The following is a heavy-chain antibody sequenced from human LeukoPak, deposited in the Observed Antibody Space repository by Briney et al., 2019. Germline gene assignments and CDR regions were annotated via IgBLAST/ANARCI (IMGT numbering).Heavy chain of an antibody. J-gene: IGHJ3*02. CDR2: ISAYNGNT. CDR1: GYTFTSYG. D-gene: IGHD3-22*01. Sequence: GASVKVSCKASGYTFTSYGISWVRQAPGQGLEWRGWISAYNGNTNYAQKLQGRVTMTTDTSTSTAYMELRSLRADDTAVYYCARVRYDSSGRNAFDIWGQGTMVTVSS. V-gene: IGHV1-18*01. CDR3: ARVRYDSSGRNAFDI.